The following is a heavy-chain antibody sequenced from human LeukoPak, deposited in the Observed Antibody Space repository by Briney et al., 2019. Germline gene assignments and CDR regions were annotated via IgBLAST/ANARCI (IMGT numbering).Heavy chain of an antibody. CDR3: VRGNQKYGDYVRD. CDR2: IYPGDSDT. D-gene: IGHD4-17*01. Sequence: GESLKISCKASGYTFNKNYIAWVRQVSGKGLEWMGIIYPGDSDTRYSPSFQGHVTISADESISTAFLQWSSVETTDSAMYYCVRGNQKYGDYVRDWGQGTLVTISS. V-gene: IGHV5-51*01. CDR1: GYTFNKNY. J-gene: IGHJ4*02.